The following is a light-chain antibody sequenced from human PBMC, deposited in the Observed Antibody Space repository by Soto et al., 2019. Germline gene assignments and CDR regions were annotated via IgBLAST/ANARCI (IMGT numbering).Light chain of an antibody. CDR1: SSNIGADFP. J-gene: IGLJ2*01. V-gene: IGLV1-40*01. CDR3: QSYDRSLRVV. CDR2: TNN. Sequence: QSVLTQPPSVSGAPGQRITISCTGSSSNIGADFPVHWYRQLPGTAPRLLIYTNNNRPSGVPDRFSGSKSSTSASLAINGLLPEDEADYSCQSYDRSLRVVFGGGTKLTVL.